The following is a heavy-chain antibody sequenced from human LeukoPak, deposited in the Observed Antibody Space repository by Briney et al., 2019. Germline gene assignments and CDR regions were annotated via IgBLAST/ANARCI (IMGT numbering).Heavy chain of an antibody. V-gene: IGHV4-4*02. J-gene: IGHJ6*02. Sequence: SETLSLTCAVSGGSISSSNWWSWVRQPPGKGLEWIGEIYHSGSTKYNPSLKSRINTSVDKTKNQFSLKLSAVTAADTAVYYCARNYYESSGYYFGVDYYSYYYGMDVWGQGTTVTVSS. D-gene: IGHD3-22*01. CDR3: ARNYYESSGYYFGVDYYSYYYGMDV. CDR2: IYHSGST. CDR1: GGSISSSNW.